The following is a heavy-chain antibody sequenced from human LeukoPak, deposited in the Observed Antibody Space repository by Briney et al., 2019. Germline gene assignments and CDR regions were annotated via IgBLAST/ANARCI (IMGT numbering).Heavy chain of an antibody. CDR2: IRYDGSNK. J-gene: IGHJ4*02. V-gene: IGHV3-30*02. CDR3: AKDICYYDSSGYCPYDY. Sequence: GSLRLSCAASGFTFSSYGMHWVRQAPGKGLEWVAFIRYDGSNKYYADSVKGRFTISRDNSKNTLYLQMNSLRAEDTAVYYCAKDICYYDSSGYCPYDYWGQGTLVTVSS. D-gene: IGHD3-22*01. CDR1: GFTFSSYG.